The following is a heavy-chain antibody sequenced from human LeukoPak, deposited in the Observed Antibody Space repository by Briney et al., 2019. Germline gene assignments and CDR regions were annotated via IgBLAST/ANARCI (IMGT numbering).Heavy chain of an antibody. Sequence: PGGSLRLSCAASGFTFSNYNMNWVRQAPGKGLEWVSCISISSNYIYYPDSVKGRFTISRDNAKNSLYLQMNSLRAEDTAVYYCAKYDILTGYYGYYFDYWGRGTLVTVSS. CDR3: AKYDILTGYYGYYFDY. CDR2: ISISSNYI. V-gene: IGHV3-21*04. CDR1: GFTFSNYN. J-gene: IGHJ4*02. D-gene: IGHD3-9*01.